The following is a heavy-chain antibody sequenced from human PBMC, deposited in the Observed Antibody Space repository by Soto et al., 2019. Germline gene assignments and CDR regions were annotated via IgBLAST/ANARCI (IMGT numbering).Heavy chain of an antibody. CDR2: IYYSGST. CDR3: ARHLYNYGSGSYFDY. Sequence: TSETLSLTCTVSGGSLSTITYYWGWIRQPPGKGLEWIGTIYYSGSTYYTPSLKSRVTISVDTSTNQFSLKLNDVTAADTAVYYCARHLYNYGSGSYFDYWGQGTPVTVSS. V-gene: IGHV4-39*01. D-gene: IGHD3-10*01. J-gene: IGHJ4*02. CDR1: GGSLSTITYY.